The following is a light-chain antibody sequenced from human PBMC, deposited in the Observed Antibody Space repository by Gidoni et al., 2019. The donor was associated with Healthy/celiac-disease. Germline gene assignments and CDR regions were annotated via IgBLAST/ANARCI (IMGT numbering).Light chain of an antibody. V-gene: IGKV3-15*01. CDR3: QQYNNWPSLT. CDR2: GAS. J-gene: IGKJ4*01. Sequence: EIVMTQSPATLSVSPGAGANLSCRSSQSVSSNLAWYQQKPDQAPRLLIYGASTRATGSPARFSGSGSGTEFTLTISSLQSEDFAVYYCQQYNNWPSLTFGGGTKVEIK. CDR1: QSVSSN.